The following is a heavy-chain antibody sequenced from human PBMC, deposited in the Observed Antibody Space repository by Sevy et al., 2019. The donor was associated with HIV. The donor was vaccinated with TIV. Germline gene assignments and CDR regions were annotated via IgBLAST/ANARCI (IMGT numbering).Heavy chain of an antibody. D-gene: IGHD5-12*01. Sequence: ASVKVSCKASGYTFASYGVTWVRQLPGQGLEWMGWISNFNSNRKSAQKFQDRLTMTTDTSTSTAYMELTNLRKDDTAVYYCARGLSVVPTKAVRFDPWGQGTLVTVSS. CDR1: GYTFASYG. CDR3: ARGLSVVPTKAVRFDP. CDR2: ISNFNSNR. V-gene: IGHV1-18*01. J-gene: IGHJ5*02.